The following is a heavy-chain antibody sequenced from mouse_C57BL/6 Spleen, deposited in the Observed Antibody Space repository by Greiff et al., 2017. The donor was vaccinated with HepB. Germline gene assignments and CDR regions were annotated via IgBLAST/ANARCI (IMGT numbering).Heavy chain of an antibody. Sequence: EVQLQQSGAELVKPGASVKLSCTASGFNIKDYYMHWVKQRTEQGLEWIGRIDPEDGETKYAPKFPGKATITADTSSNTAYLQLSSLTSEDTAVYYCAPYYGSSLFAYWGQGTLVTVSA. V-gene: IGHV14-2*01. CDR3: APYYGSSLFAY. CDR2: IDPEDGET. CDR1: GFNIKDYY. D-gene: IGHD1-1*01. J-gene: IGHJ3*01.